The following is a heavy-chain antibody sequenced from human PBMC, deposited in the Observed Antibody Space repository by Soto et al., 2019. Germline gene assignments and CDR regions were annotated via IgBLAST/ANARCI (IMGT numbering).Heavy chain of an antibody. D-gene: IGHD3-3*01. CDR3: AEECCVTIFGVVPGGGMDV. V-gene: IGHV3-23*01. CDR2: ISTSGGST. CDR1: GFTFTSYA. Sequence: PGGSLRLSCAASGFTFTSYAMSWVRQAPGKGLEWVSSISTSGGSTYYADSVKGRFTISRDNSKNTLYLQMNSLRAEDTAVYYWAEECCVTIFGVVPGGGMDVWGQGTTVTVSS. J-gene: IGHJ6*02.